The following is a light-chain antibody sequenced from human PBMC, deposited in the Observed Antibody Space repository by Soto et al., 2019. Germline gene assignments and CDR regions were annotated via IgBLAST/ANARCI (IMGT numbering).Light chain of an antibody. CDR1: QSVSTY. CDR2: ATS. J-gene: IGKJ5*01. V-gene: IGKV1-39*01. CDR3: QQSYKMPS. Sequence: IQMTQSPFSLSASVGDRVTITCRASQSVSTYLNWYQHKPGKGTTLLIHATSKLQSGVPSRFSGSGSGTEFTLTISSLEPEDFGTYYCQQSYKMPSFGQGTRLEIK.